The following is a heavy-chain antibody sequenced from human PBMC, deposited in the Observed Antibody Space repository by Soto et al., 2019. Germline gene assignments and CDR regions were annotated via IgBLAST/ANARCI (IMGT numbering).Heavy chain of an antibody. CDR2: IYYSGST. D-gene: IGHD3-22*01. CDR3: ARGGSSGPNWFDP. J-gene: IGHJ5*02. Sequence: LDTLSLTCTVSGGSISRSTYYWGWIRQPPGKGLEWIGSIYYSGSTYYNPSLKSRVTISVDTSKNQFSLKLSSVTAADTAVYYCARGGSSGPNWFDPWGQGTLVTVSS. CDR1: GGSISRSTYY. V-gene: IGHV4-39*01.